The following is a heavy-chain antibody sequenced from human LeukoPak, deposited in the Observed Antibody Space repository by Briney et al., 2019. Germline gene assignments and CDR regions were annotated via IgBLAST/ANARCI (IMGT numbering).Heavy chain of an antibody. CDR3: ARGDWGSNFDY. CDR1: GFTFSSYN. Sequence: GGPLRLSCAASGFTFSSYNMNWVRQAPGKGLEWLSYISSTSRTIYYADSVKGRLTISRDNAKNSLYLHMNSLRGEDTAVYYCARGDWGSNFDYWGKGTLVTVSS. V-gene: IGHV3-48*01. CDR2: ISSTSRTI. J-gene: IGHJ4*02. D-gene: IGHD7-27*01.